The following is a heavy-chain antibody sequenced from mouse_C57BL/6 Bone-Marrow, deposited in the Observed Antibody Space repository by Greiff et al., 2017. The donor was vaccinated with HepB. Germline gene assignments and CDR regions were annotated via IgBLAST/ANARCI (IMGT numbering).Heavy chain of an antibody. V-gene: IGHV3-6*01. CDR1: GYSITSGYY. CDR3: ARERVTGKDLDY. Sequence: DVKLVESGPGLVKPSQSLSLTCSVTGYSITSGYYWNWIRQFPGNKLEWMGYISYDGSNNYNPSLKNRISITRDTSKNQFFLKLNSVTTEDTATYYCARERVTGKDLDYWGQGTTLTVSS. J-gene: IGHJ2*01. D-gene: IGHD4-1*01. CDR2: ISYDGSN.